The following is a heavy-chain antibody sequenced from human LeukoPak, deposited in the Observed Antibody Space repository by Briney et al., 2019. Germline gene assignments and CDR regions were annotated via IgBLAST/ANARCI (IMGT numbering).Heavy chain of an antibody. J-gene: IGHJ4*02. CDR1: GYTFINSG. Sequence: GASVKVSCKASGYTFINSGISWVRQAPGQGLEWMGWISGYNGNPNYAQKLQGRVTMTTDTSTSTAYMELRSLRSDDTAVYYCARLKDPPNFFYSSGWYGVASDPAYFDYWGQGTLVTVSS. CDR3: ARLKDPPNFFYSSGWYGVASDPAYFDY. D-gene: IGHD6-19*01. CDR2: ISGYNGNP. V-gene: IGHV1-18*01.